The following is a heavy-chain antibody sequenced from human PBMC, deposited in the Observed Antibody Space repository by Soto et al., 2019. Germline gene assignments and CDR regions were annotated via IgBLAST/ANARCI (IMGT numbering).Heavy chain of an antibody. CDR3: ARVGSSCHSGGCYNYYGLGV. J-gene: IGHJ6*02. CDR2: IYYSGST. D-gene: IGHD6-19*01. V-gene: IGHV4-61*01. CDR1: GDSVGNGPYY. Sequence: QVRLQEPGPGLVKPSETLSLSCLVSGDSVGNGPYYWGWTRQSPGEGLEWIAYIYYSGSTNVNPSLESRVNISIDMSKNQFFLELRSVTAAVAAVYFCARVGSSCHSGGCYNYYGLGVWGQGTKVAISS.